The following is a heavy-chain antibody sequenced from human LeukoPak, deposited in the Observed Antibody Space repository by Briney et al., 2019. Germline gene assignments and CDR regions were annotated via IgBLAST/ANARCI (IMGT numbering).Heavy chain of an antibody. D-gene: IGHD5-24*01. J-gene: IGHJ4*02. Sequence: GGSLRLSCAASGFTFSCYEMNWVRQAPGKGLEWLSHISNSGSSIQYADSVKGRFTISRDNAKNSLYLQMNSLRVEDTAIYYCARTRDGPFAYWGQGTLVSVSS. CDR1: GFTFSCYE. CDR2: ISNSGSSI. V-gene: IGHV3-48*03. CDR3: ARTRDGPFAY.